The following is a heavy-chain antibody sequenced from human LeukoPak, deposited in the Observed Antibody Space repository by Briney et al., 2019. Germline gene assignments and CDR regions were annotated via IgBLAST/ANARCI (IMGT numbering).Heavy chain of an antibody. J-gene: IGHJ6*02. CDR1: GFTFSSYS. CDR2: ISISSSYI. Sequence: PGGSLRLSCAASGFTFSSYSMNWVRQAPGKGLEWVSSISISSSYIYYADSVKGRFTISRDNAKNSLYLQMNSLRAEDTAVYYCARRYCGGDCQYYYYGMDVWGQGTTVTVSS. D-gene: IGHD2-21*02. V-gene: IGHV3-21*01. CDR3: ARRYCGGDCQYYYYGMDV.